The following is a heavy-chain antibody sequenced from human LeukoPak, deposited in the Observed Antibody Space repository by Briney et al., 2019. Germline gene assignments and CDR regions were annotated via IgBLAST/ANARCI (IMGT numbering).Heavy chain of an antibody. V-gene: IGHV4-4*07. J-gene: IGHJ4*02. D-gene: IGHD3-22*01. CDR1: GGSISSYY. CDR2: IYTSGST. CDR3: ARDRYYYDSSGYYYFDY. Sequence: SETLSLTCTVSGGSISSYYWSWIRQPAGKGLEWIGRIYTSGSTNYNPSLKSRVTMSVDTSKNQFSLRLSSVTAADTAVYYCARDRYYYDSSGYYYFDYWGQGTLVTVSS.